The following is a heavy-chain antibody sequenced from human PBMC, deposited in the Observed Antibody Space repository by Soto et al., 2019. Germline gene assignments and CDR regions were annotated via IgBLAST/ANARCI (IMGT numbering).Heavy chain of an antibody. CDR2: IKSKTDGGTT. Sequence: EVQLVESGGGLVKPGGSLRLSCAASGFTFSNAWMSWVRQAPGKGLEWVGRIKSKTDGGTTDYAAPVKGRFTISRDDSKNTLYLQMNILKTEDTAVYYCTTDVTAMVHLWNYWGQGTLVTVSS. V-gene: IGHV3-15*01. CDR1: GFTFSNAW. D-gene: IGHD5-18*01. J-gene: IGHJ4*02. CDR3: TTDVTAMVHLWNY.